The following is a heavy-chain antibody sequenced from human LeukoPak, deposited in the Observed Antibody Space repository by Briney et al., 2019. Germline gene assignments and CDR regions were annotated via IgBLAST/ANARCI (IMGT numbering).Heavy chain of an antibody. CDR2: IIPILCTA. V-gene: IGHV1-69*13. CDR3: ASERAYCGGDRYSRRGSYYYYYMDV. J-gene: IGHJ6*03. CDR1: GGSFSSYA. Sequence: SVKVSCKGSGGSFSSYAISWVRQAPGQGLEWVGGIIPILCTAHYADNFQGRVTSTADESTSTAYMELSSLRSEDTAVYYCASERAYCGGDRYSRRGSYYYYYMDVWGKGTTVTISS. D-gene: IGHD2-21*02.